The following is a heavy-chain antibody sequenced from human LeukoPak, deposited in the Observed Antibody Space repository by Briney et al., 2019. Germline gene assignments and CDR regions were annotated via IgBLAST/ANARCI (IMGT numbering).Heavy chain of an antibody. D-gene: IGHD5-18*01. Sequence: PSETLSLTCAVYGGSFSGYYWSWIRQPPGKGLEWIGEINHSGSTNYNPSLMSRVTISVDTSKNQLSLKLSSVTAADTAVYYCARGLGQLWLRSGLTFDIWGQGTMVTVSS. CDR1: GGSFSGYY. J-gene: IGHJ3*02. V-gene: IGHV4-34*01. CDR2: INHSGST. CDR3: ARGLGQLWLRSGLTFDI.